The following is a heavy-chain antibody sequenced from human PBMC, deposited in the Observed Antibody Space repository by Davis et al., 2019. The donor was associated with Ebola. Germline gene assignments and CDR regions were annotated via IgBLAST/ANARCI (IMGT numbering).Heavy chain of an antibody. J-gene: IGHJ4*02. Sequence: GGSLRLSCDGSGFTFSDYWMSWVRQAPGKGLEWVANIKQDGSEKYYVGSVKGRFTISRDNAKNSLYLQMNSLRAEDTAVYYCARDLDYWGQGTLVTVSS. CDR3: ARDLDY. CDR1: GFTFSDYW. V-gene: IGHV3-7*01. CDR2: IKQDGSEK.